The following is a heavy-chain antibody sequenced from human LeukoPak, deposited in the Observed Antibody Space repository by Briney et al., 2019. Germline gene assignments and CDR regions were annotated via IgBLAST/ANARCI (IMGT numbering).Heavy chain of an antibody. CDR1: GFSLRTSGVG. Sequence: ESGPTLVNPTQTLTLTCTFSGFSLRTSGVGVGWIRQPPGKALEWLALIYWDDDKRYSPSLKSRLTITKDTSKNQVVLTMTNMDPVDTATYYCAQHLQLPGSEYFQHWGQGTLVTVSS. CDR2: IYWDDDK. CDR3: AQHLQLPGSEYFQH. J-gene: IGHJ1*01. D-gene: IGHD2-2*01. V-gene: IGHV2-5*02.